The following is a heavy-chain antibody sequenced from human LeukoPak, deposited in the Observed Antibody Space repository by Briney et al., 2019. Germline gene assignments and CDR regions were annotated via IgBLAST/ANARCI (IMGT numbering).Heavy chain of an antibody. J-gene: IGHJ3*02. V-gene: IGHV3-9*01. Sequence: GRSLRLSCAASGFTFDDYAMHWVRQAPGKGLEWVSGISWNSGSIGYADSVKGRFTISRDNAKNSLYLQMNSLGAEDTALYYCAKAARDAADAFDIWGQGTMVTVSS. D-gene: IGHD5-24*01. CDR1: GFTFDDYA. CDR3: AKAARDAADAFDI. CDR2: ISWNSGSI.